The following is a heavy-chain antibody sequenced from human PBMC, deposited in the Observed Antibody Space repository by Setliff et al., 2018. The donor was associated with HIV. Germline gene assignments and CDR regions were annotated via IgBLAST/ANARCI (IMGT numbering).Heavy chain of an antibody. D-gene: IGHD1-1*01. J-gene: IGHJ5*02. Sequence: GASVKVSCKASGGTFSSYAISWVRQAPGQGLEWMGGIIPIFGTANYAQKFQGRVTITADESTSTAYMELSSLRSEDTAVYYCARDYNWNYAWLDPWGQGTLVTVSS. CDR3: ARDYNWNYAWLDP. CDR2: IIPIFGTA. V-gene: IGHV1-69*13. CDR1: GGTFSSYA.